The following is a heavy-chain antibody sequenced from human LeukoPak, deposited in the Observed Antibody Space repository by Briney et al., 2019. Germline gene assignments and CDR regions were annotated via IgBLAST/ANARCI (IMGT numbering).Heavy chain of an antibody. D-gene: IGHD3-22*01. J-gene: IGHJ6*03. CDR3: ARGRFYDSSGYRPYYSYYYMDV. CDR2: IYYNGRT. V-gene: IGHV4-59*01. Sequence: PSETVSLTCTVSGGSISDYYWSWIRQPPGKGLEWIGYIYYNGRTKYNPSLKSRVTISVDTAKNQFSLNLSSVTAADTAVYYCARGRFYDSSGYRPYYSYYYMDVWGKGTTVTISS. CDR1: GGSISDYY.